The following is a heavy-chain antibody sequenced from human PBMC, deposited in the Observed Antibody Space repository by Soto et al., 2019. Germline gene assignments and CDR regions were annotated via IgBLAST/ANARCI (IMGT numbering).Heavy chain of an antibody. V-gene: IGHV3-74*01. CDR1: GFTFRSFW. CDR3: IRDYGEPGSTNAFDI. J-gene: IGHJ3*02. D-gene: IGHD3-10*01. CDR2: INSDGSGA. Sequence: EVQLVESGGDLVQPGGSLRLSCAASGFTFRSFWMHWVRQAPGKGLVWVSRINSDGSGASYVDFVEGRFTISRDNAKNTVYLQMNSLRVEDTAVYYCIRDYGEPGSTNAFDIWGQGTMVTVSS.